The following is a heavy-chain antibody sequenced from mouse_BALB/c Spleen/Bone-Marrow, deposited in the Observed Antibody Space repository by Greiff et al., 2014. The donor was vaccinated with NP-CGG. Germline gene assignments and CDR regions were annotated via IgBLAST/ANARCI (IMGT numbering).Heavy chain of an antibody. V-gene: IGHV2-9*02. CDR1: GFSLTNYG. CDR3: ARITTATGAMDY. J-gene: IGHJ4*01. D-gene: IGHD1-2*01. CDR2: IWADGST. Sequence: VKVVESGPGLVAPSQSLSITCTVSGFSLTNYGVHWVRQPPGKGLEWPGVIWADGSTDYNSALMSRLSISKDNSKSQVFFKMNSLQTDDTAMYYCARITTATGAMDYWGQGTSVTVSS.